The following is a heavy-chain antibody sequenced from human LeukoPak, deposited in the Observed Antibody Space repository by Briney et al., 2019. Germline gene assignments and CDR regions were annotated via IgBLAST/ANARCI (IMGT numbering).Heavy chain of an antibody. CDR1: GFTFSSNW. V-gene: IGHV3-7*02. Sequence: GGSLRLSCAASGFTFSSNWMSWVRQAPGKGLEWVGNIKEDGSVKYYMDSVKGRFTISRDNAKNSLYLQMNSLRAEATAVYYCASQSFGRFDPWGQGTRVIVSS. CDR3: ASQSFGRFDP. CDR2: IKEDGSVK. J-gene: IGHJ5*02. D-gene: IGHD3-16*01.